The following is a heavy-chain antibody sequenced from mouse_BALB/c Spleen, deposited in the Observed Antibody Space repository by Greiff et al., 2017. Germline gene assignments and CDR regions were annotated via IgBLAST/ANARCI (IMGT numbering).Heavy chain of an antibody. CDR2: IYPSDSYT. CDR1: GYTFTSYW. Sequence: QVQLQQPGAELVRPGASVKLSCKASGYTFTSYWINWVKQRPGQGLEWIGNIYPSDSYTNYNQKFKDKATLTVDKSSSTAYMQLSSPTSEDSAVYYCTRSPYRYDGGVYWGQGTTLTVSS. CDR3: TRSPYRYDGGVY. D-gene: IGHD2-14*01. V-gene: IGHV1-69*02. J-gene: IGHJ2*01.